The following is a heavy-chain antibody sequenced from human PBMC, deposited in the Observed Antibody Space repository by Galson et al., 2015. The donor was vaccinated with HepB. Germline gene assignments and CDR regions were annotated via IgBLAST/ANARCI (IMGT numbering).Heavy chain of an antibody. V-gene: IGHV3-23*01. CDR2: ISASGGST. CDR1: GFTFSRFA. D-gene: IGHD3-10*01. J-gene: IGHJ4*02. Sequence: SLRLSCAASGFTFSRFAMSWVRQAPGKGLEWVSSISASGGSTYYADPVKGRFTISRDNSKNTLYMQMNSLRVEDTAVYYCAKDRVIGGSGSYPIDYWGQGTMVTVSS. CDR3: AKDRVIGGSGSYPIDY.